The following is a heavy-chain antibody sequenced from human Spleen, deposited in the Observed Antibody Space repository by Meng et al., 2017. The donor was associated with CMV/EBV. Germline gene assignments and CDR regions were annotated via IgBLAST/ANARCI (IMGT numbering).Heavy chain of an antibody. CDR1: GGSFSGYY. CDR2: INHSGST. J-gene: IGHJ5*02. Sequence: QVQLQQWGAGLLKPSEXLSLTCAVYGGSFSGYYWSWIRQPPGKGLEWIGEINHSGSTNYNPSLKSRVTISVDTSKNQFSLKLSSVTAADTAVYYCARWPGYCSSTSCSRGAVDPWGQGTLVTVSS. D-gene: IGHD2-2*01. CDR3: ARWPGYCSSTSCSRGAVDP. V-gene: IGHV4-34*01.